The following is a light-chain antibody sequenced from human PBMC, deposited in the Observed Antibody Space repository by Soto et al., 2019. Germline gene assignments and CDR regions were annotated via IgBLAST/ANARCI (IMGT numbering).Light chain of an antibody. CDR2: GAS. J-gene: IGKJ1*01. CDR3: LQDFSYPRT. V-gene: IGKV1-6*01. Sequence: AVQLTQSPSSLSASVGDRVTITCRASQGIRTDLGWYQQSPGKAPKVLIVGASTLQSGVPSRFSGSGSGTDFTLTISSLQPEDSAPYYCLQDFSYPRTFGQGTKVEIK. CDR1: QGIRTD.